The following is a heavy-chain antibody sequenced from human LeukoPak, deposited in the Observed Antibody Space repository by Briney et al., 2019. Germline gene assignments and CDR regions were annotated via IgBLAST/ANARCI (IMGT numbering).Heavy chain of an antibody. J-gene: IGHJ4*02. V-gene: IGHV3-48*01. D-gene: IGHD6-13*01. Sequence: GGSLRLSCAASGVTFSSYSMNWVRQAPGKGLEWVSYISSSSSTIYYADSVKGRFTISRDNAKNSLYLQMNSLRAEDTAVYYCARVYLIAAAGIDYWGQGTLVTVSS. CDR2: ISSSSSTI. CDR1: GVTFSSYS. CDR3: ARVYLIAAAGIDY.